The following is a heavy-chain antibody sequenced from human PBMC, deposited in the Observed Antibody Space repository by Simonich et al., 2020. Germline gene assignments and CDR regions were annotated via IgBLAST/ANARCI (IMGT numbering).Heavy chain of an antibody. V-gene: IGHV4-38-2*01. J-gene: IGHJ4*02. D-gene: IGHD6-6*01. Sequence: QVQLQESGPGLVKPSETLSLTCAVSGYSCSSGYYWGWIRQPPGKGLGWIGSIDYNGSTYYNPSLKSRVTISVDTSKNQFSLKLSSVTAADTAVYYCARWAYSSSYFDYWGQGTLVTVSS. CDR1: GYSCSSGYY. CDR3: ARWAYSSSYFDY. CDR2: IDYNGST.